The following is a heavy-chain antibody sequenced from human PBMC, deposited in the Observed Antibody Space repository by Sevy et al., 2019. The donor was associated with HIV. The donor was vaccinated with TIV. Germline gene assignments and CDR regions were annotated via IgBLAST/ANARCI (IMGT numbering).Heavy chain of an antibody. D-gene: IGHD6-19*01. V-gene: IGHV1-24*01. CDR1: GHTLTELS. Sequence: ASVKVSCKVSGHTLTELSMHWVRQAPGKGLEWMGGFDPEDGETIYAQKFQGRVTMTEDTSTDTAYMELSSLRSEDTAVYYCATLSIAVAGDFDYWGQGTLVTVSS. CDR3: ATLSIAVAGDFDY. CDR2: FDPEDGET. J-gene: IGHJ4*02.